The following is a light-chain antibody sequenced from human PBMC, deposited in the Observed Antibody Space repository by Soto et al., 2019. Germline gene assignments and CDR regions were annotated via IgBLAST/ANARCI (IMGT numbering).Light chain of an antibody. CDR2: DVT. V-gene: IGLV2-11*01. CDR3: CSFAGL. J-gene: IGLJ2*01. CDR1: SSDVGRYNY. Sequence: QSALTQPRSVSGSPGQSVAISCVGTSSDVGRYNYVSWYQQYPGKAPKLIIYDVTKRPSGVPDRFSGSKSGNTASLTISGLQAEDEADYYCCSFAGLFGGGTKVTVL.